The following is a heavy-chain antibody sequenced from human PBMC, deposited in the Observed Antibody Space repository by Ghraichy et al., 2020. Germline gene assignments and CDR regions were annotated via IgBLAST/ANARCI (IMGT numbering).Heavy chain of an antibody. V-gene: IGHV3-49*03. CDR3: TRDLTVIVVVAGHGFDV. CDR2: IRSKAYGGTA. CDR1: GFNFDDYS. Sequence: SCTASGFNFDDYSMSWFRQAPGKGLEWVGFIRSKAYGGTAEYAASVKGRFIISRDDSTSVAYLQMNSLKTEDTAVYYCTRDLTVIVVVAGHGFDVWGQGTMVTVSS. D-gene: IGHD2-15*01. J-gene: IGHJ3*01.